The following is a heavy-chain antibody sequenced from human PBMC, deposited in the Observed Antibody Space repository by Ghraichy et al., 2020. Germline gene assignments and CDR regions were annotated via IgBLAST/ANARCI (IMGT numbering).Heavy chain of an antibody. J-gene: IGHJ3*01. V-gene: IGHV4-39*01. CDR1: GGSISSTPYY. CDR3: ARHGPESSNFGNPFDF. D-gene: IGHD3-22*01. CDR2: IYYNGNT. Sequence: SETLSLTCVVSGGSISSTPYYWAWIRQPPGKGLEWIGSIYYNGNTYYKQSLKSRLTMSVDTSKDHFSVDTSKNQFSLKLSSVTAADTAVYFCARHGPESSNFGNPFDFWGQGTMVAVSS.